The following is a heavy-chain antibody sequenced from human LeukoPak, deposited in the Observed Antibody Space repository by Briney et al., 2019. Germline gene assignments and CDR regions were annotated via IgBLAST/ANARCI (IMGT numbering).Heavy chain of an antibody. Sequence: PGGSLRLSCAASGFTFSDYYMSWIRQAPGKGLEWVSYISSSGSTIYYADSVKGRFTISRDNAKNSLYLQMNSLRAEDTAVYYCAREGAYYYDSSGIPGYYFDYWGQGTLVTVSS. J-gene: IGHJ4*02. CDR3: AREGAYYYDSSGIPGYYFDY. V-gene: IGHV3-11*04. CDR1: GFTFSDYY. D-gene: IGHD3-22*01. CDR2: ISSSGSTI.